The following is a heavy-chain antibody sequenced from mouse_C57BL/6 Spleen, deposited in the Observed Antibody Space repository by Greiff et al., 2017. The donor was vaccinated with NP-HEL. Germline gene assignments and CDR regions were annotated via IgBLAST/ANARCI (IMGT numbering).Heavy chain of an antibody. CDR2: IDPENGDT. D-gene: IGHD2-5*01. CDR3: TTLLYSNYDRYAMDY. Sequence: EVQRVESGAELVRPGASVKLSCTASGFNIKDDYMHWVKQRPEQGLEWIGWIDPENGDTEYASKFQGKATITADTSSNTAYLQLSSLTSEDTAVYYCTTLLYSNYDRYAMDYWGQGTSVTVSS. J-gene: IGHJ4*01. V-gene: IGHV14-4*01. CDR1: GFNIKDDY.